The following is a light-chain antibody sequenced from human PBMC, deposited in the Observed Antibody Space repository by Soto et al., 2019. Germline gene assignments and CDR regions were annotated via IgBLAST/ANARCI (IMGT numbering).Light chain of an antibody. Sequence: IQLTQSPSSLSASVGDRVTISCRASQGISSHLAWYQQKPGKAPRLLIYAASILQSGVPSRFSGSGSGTDFTLTITSLEPEDFATYYCQQFKNYVTFGQGTRLEIK. J-gene: IGKJ5*01. CDR2: AAS. V-gene: IGKV1-9*01. CDR1: QGISSH. CDR3: QQFKNYVT.